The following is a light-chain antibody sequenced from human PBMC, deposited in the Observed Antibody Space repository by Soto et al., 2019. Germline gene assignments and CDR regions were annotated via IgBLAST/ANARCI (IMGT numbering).Light chain of an antibody. Sequence: DIQMTQSPSTLSASVGDRVTITCRASQSISSWLAWYQQKPGKAPKLLIYDASSLESGVPSRFSGSGSGTEFTLTISSLQPDDFATYYCQQYNSFPYTFGQGTKVDI. CDR1: QSISSW. J-gene: IGKJ2*01. CDR3: QQYNSFPYT. CDR2: DAS. V-gene: IGKV1-5*01.